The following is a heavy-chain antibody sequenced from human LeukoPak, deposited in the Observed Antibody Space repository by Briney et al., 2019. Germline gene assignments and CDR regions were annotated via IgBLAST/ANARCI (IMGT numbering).Heavy chain of an antibody. CDR2: ISYDGSNK. J-gene: IGHJ3*02. Sequence: GGSLRLSCAASGFTFSSYAMHWVRQAPGKGLEWVAVISYDGSNKYYADSVKGRFTISRDNSKNTLYLQMNSLRAEDTAVYYCARDAWYSSGLGDAFDIWGQGTMVTVSS. CDR1: GFTFSSYA. D-gene: IGHD6-19*01. CDR3: ARDAWYSSGLGDAFDI. V-gene: IGHV3-30-3*01.